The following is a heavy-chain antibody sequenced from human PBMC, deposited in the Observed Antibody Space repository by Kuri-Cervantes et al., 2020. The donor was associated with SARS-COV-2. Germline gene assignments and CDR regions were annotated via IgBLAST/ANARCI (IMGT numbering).Heavy chain of an antibody. CDR3: ARVVVVPAATEKQWPVWRLHDY. J-gene: IGHJ4*02. CDR2: ISSSSSYT. CDR1: GFTFSSYS. Sequence: GGSLRLSCAASGFTFSSYSMNWVRQAPGKGLEWVSSISSSSSYTYYADSVKGRFTISRDNAKNSLYLQMNSLRAEDTAVYYCARVVVVPAATEKQWPVWRLHDYWGQGTLVTVSS. V-gene: IGHV3-21*01. D-gene: IGHD2-2*01.